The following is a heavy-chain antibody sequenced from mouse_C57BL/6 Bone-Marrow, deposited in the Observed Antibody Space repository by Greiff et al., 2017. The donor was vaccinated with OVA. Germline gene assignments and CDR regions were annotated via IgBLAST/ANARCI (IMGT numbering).Heavy chain of an antibody. J-gene: IGHJ4*01. Sequence: EVKVVESGPGLAKPSQTLSLTCSVTGYSITSDYWNWIRKFPGNKLEYMGYISYSGSTYYNPSLKSRISITRDTSKNQYYLQLNSVTTEDTATYYCARGTYYDGAAYYAMDYWGQGTSVTVSS. CDR3: ARGTYYDGAAYYAMDY. D-gene: IGHD1-1*01. CDR1: GYSITSDY. CDR2: ISYSGST. V-gene: IGHV3-8*01.